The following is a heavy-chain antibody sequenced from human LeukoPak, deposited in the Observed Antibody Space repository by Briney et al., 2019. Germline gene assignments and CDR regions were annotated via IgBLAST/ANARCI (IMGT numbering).Heavy chain of an antibody. CDR2: ISGSGGST. CDR3: AKNGYSSGWYGYYFDY. Sequence: GGSLRLSCAASGFTFSSYAMSWVRQAPGKGLEWVSAISGSGGSTYYADSVKGRFTISRDNSKNTLYLQMNSLRAEDTAVYYCAKNGYSSGWYGYYFDYWGQGTLVTVSS. CDR1: GFTFSSYA. D-gene: IGHD6-19*01. V-gene: IGHV3-23*01. J-gene: IGHJ4*02.